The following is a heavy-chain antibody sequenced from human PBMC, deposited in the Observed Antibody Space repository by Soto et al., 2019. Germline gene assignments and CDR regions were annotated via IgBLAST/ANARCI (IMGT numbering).Heavy chain of an antibody. D-gene: IGHD4-17*01. CDR2: IYYSGST. CDR3: ARDLAPYGDYGAFDY. J-gene: IGHJ4*02. CDR1: GYSISSYY. V-gene: IGHV4-59*01. Sequence: SETLSLTCTVGGYSISSYYWSWIRQPPGKGLEWIGYIYYSGSTNYNPSLKSRVTISVDTSKNQFSLKLSSVTAADTAVYYCARDLAPYGDYGAFDYWGQGTLVTVSS.